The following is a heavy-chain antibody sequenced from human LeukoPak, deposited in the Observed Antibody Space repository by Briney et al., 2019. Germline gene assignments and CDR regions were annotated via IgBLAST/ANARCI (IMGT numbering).Heavy chain of an antibody. CDR1: GGSISSYY. CDR3: AREGYCSGGSCYDY. Sequence: PSETLSLTCTVSGGSISSYYWSWLRQPPGKGLEWVGYIYYSGSTNYNPSLKSRVTISVDTSKNQFSLKLSSVTAADTAVYYCAREGYCSGGSCYDYWGQGTLVTVSS. V-gene: IGHV4-59*08. CDR2: IYYSGST. D-gene: IGHD2-15*01. J-gene: IGHJ4*02.